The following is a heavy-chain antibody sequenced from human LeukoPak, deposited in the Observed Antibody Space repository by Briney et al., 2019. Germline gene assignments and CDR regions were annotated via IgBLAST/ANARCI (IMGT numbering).Heavy chain of an antibody. J-gene: IGHJ3*02. Sequence: GGSLRLSCAASGFTFSSYGMHWVRQAPGKGLEWVAFIRYDGSNKYYSDSVKGRFTISRDNSKNTLYLQMNSLRAEDTAVYYCAKDYYDSSGYSDAFDIWGQGTMVTVSS. V-gene: IGHV3-30*02. D-gene: IGHD3-22*01. CDR2: IRYDGSNK. CDR3: AKDYYDSSGYSDAFDI. CDR1: GFTFSSYG.